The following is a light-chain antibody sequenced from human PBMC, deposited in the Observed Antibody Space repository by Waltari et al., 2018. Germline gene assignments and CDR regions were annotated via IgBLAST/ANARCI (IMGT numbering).Light chain of an antibody. Sequence: QSALTQEASVSGTVGQKVTLSGTGYSNNIGSYAVGWYQQISHGAAKTVMFGNSLPSGIPDRFSGSKSGTTASLTISGLQPEDEADYYCSTWDHSLRAQVFGGGTKLTVL. CDR2: GNS. V-gene: IGLV1-44*01. CDR1: SNNIGSYA. J-gene: IGLJ3*02. CDR3: STWDHSLRAQV.